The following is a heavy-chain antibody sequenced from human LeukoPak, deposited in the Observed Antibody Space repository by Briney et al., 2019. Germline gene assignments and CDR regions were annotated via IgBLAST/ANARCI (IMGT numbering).Heavy chain of an antibody. CDR3: ARDRAKEMATRGAFDI. V-gene: IGHV3-21*01. CDR2: ISSSSSYI. J-gene: IGHJ3*02. D-gene: IGHD5-24*01. Sequence: PGGSLRLSCAASGFTFSSYSMNWVRQAPGKGPEWVSSISSSSSYIYYADSVKGRFTISRDNAKNSLYLQMNSLRAEDTAVYYCARDRAKEMATRGAFDIWGQGTMVTVSS. CDR1: GFTFSSYS.